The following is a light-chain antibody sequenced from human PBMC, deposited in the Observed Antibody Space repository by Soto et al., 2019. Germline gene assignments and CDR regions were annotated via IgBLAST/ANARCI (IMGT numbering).Light chain of an antibody. Sequence: DIQMTQSPSTLSASGGDRVTITCRAGENVYDFLAWYQQKPGKAPKLLIYRASVLESGVPSRFSASGFGTEFTLTISSLQPDDCAIYYCQQYNRRETFGQGTKVEMK. CDR2: RAS. CDR3: QQYNRRET. V-gene: IGKV1-5*03. CDR1: ENVYDF. J-gene: IGKJ1*01.